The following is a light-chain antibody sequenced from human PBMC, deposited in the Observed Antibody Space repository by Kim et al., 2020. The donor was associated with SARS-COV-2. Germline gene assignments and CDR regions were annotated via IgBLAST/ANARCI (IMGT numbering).Light chain of an antibody. V-gene: IGKV1-5*03. J-gene: IGKJ1*01. Sequence: DIQMTQSPSTLSASVGDRVTITCRASQNIDNWLAWYQQKPGKAPKLLIYKASRLHSGVPSRFSGSGSGTEFTLTISSLQPGDFGIYFCQQYETYWTFGLGTKVDIK. CDR3: QQYETYWT. CDR2: KAS. CDR1: QNIDNW.